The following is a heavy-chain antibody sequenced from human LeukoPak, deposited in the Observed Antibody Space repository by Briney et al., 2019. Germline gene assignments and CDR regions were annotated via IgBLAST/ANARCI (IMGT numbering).Heavy chain of an antibody. D-gene: IGHD2-2*01. Sequence: SETLSLTCTVSGGSISGYYWSWIRQPPGKGLEWIGYIYYSGSTNYNPSLKSRVTISVDTSKNQFSLKLSSVTAADTAVYYCARGYCSSTSCYETKYYYCGMDVWGQGTTVTVSS. CDR2: IYYSGST. J-gene: IGHJ6*02. V-gene: IGHV4-59*01. CDR1: GGSISGYY. CDR3: ARGYCSSTSCYETKYYYCGMDV.